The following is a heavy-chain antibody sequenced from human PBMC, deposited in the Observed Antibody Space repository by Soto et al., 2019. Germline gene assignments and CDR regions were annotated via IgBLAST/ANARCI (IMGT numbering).Heavy chain of an antibody. CDR1: GGSISSSSYY. Sequence: QLQLQESGPGLVKPSETLSLTCTVSGGSISSSSYYWGWIRQPPGKGLEWIGSIYYSGSTYYNPSLKGRVPLSADTSKNQFSLKLSSVTAADTAVDYCARHEGGDPMMSVGLNPPNGFDLWGRGTLVTVSS. CDR2: IYYSGST. J-gene: IGHJ2*01. D-gene: IGHD2-8*01. V-gene: IGHV4-39*01. CDR3: ARHEGGDPMMSVGLNPPNGFDL.